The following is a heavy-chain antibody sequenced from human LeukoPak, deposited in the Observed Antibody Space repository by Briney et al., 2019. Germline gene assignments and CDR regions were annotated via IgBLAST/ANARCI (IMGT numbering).Heavy chain of an antibody. CDR3: ARDSFMIVVTKPDY. CDR2: ISVYNGNT. V-gene: IGHV1-18*01. J-gene: IGHJ4*02. CDR1: GYTFTSYG. D-gene: IGHD3-22*01. Sequence: ASVKVSCKASGYTFTSYGVSWARQAPGQGLEWMGWISVYNGNTNYAQKFQGRVTMTTDTSTNTAYMELRSLRSDDTAVYYCARDSFMIVVTKPDYWGQGTLVTVSS.